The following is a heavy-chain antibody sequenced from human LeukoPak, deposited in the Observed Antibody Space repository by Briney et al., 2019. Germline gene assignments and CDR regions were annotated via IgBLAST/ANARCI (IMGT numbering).Heavy chain of an antibody. CDR3: ARDLDIVVVPAASWFDP. D-gene: IGHD2-2*01. J-gene: IGHJ5*02. V-gene: IGHV1-2*02. CDR2: INPNSGGT. Sequence: ASVKVSCKASGYTFTGYYLHWVRQAPGQGLEWVGWINPNSGGTKYAQNFQGRVTMTRDTSINTAYMELSRLRSDGTAVYYCARDLDIVVVPAASWFDPWGQRTLVTVSS. CDR1: GYTFTGYY.